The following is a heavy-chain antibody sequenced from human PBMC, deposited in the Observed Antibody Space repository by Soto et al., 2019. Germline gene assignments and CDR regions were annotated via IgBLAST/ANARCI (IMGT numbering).Heavy chain of an antibody. D-gene: IGHD3-3*01. CDR2: SSNSGTYT. J-gene: IGHJ4*02. CDR3: ARSGDNYNFLHY. CDR1: GFTFSDYY. Sequence: GGSLRLSXAASGFTFSDYYMSCIRQAPGKGLEWLSYSSNSGTYTRYADSVKGRFSISRDNAKNSLFLQINSLRGEDTAIYYCARSGDNYNFLHYWGQGTPVTVSS. V-gene: IGHV3-11*06.